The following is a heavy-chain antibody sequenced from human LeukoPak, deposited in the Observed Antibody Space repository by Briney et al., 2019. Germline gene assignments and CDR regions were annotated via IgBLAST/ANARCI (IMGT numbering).Heavy chain of an antibody. CDR3: ARAWELTKEYFDY. V-gene: IGHV5-51*01. Sequence: GESLKISCKGSGYRFTSYWIGWVRQMPGKGLEWMGIIYPGDSDTRYSPSFQGQVTISADKSISTAYLQWSSLKASDTAMYYCARAWELTKEYFDYWGQGTLVTVSS. CDR1: GYRFTSYW. CDR2: IYPGDSDT. J-gene: IGHJ4*02. D-gene: IGHD1-26*01.